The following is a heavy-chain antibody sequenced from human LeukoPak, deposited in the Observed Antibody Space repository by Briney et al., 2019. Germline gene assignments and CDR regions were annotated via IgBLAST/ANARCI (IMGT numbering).Heavy chain of an antibody. CDR1: GGTFSSYA. Sequence: ASVKVSCKASGGTFSSYAISWVRQAPGQGLKWMGGIIPIFGTANYAQKFQGRVTITTDESTSTAYMELSSLRSEDTAVYYCARVKNTAMPWDYYYYMDVWGKGTTVTVSS. V-gene: IGHV1-69*05. D-gene: IGHD5-18*01. J-gene: IGHJ6*03. CDR3: ARVKNTAMPWDYYYYMDV. CDR2: IIPIFGTA.